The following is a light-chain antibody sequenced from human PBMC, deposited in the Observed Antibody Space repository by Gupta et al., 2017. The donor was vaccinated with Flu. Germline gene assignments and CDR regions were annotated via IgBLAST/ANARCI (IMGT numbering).Light chain of an antibody. V-gene: IGLV4-69*01. CDR3: QTWGTGIVV. J-gene: IGLJ2*01. CDR1: SRHSNYA. CDR2: LNSDGSH. Sequence: SRHSNYAIAWHQQQPEKGPRYLMKLNSDGSHSKGDGIPDRFSGSSSGAERYLTISSLQSEDEADYYCQTWGTGIVVFGGGTKLTVL.